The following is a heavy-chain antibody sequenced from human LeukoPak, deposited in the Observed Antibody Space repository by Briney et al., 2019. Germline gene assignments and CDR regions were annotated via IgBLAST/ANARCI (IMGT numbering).Heavy chain of an antibody. V-gene: IGHV4-59*08. Sequence: SETLSLTCTVSGGSINSYYWSWIRQPPGKGLEWIGYIYYSGSTNYNPSLKSRVTISVDTSKNQFSLKLSSVTAADTAVYYCARLEWKHCSGDCLRAAAFDIWGRGTMVTVSS. J-gene: IGHJ3*02. D-gene: IGHD2-21*02. CDR3: ARLEWKHCSGDCLRAAAFDI. CDR2: IYYSGST. CDR1: GGSINSYY.